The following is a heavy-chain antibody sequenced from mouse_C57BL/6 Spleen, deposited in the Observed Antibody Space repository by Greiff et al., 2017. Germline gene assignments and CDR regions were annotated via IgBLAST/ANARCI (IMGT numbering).Heavy chain of an antibody. Sequence: LQQSGAELVRPGASVKMSCKASGYTFTSYNMPWVKQTPRQGLEWIGALYPGNGDTSYNQKFKGKATLTVDKSSSTAYRQRSSRTSEDSAVYFCARGGGAAQATAYAMDYWGQGTSVTVSS. V-gene: IGHV1-12*01. CDR2: LYPGNGDT. CDR1: GYTFTSYN. D-gene: IGHD3-2*02. CDR3: ARGGGAAQATAYAMDY. J-gene: IGHJ4*01.